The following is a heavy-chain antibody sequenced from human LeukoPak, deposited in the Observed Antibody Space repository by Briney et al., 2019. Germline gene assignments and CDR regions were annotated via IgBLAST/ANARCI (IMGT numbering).Heavy chain of an antibody. D-gene: IGHD3/OR15-3a*01. CDR1: GGSISSSSYY. J-gene: IGHJ5*02. CDR3: ARQEIGLRSFDP. Sequence: SETLPLTCTVSGGSISSSSYYWGWIRQPPGKGLEWIGSIYYSGSTYYNPSLKSRVTISVDTSKNQFSLKLSSVTAADTAVYYCARQEIGLRSFDPWGQGTLVTVSS. CDR2: IYYSGST. V-gene: IGHV4-39*07.